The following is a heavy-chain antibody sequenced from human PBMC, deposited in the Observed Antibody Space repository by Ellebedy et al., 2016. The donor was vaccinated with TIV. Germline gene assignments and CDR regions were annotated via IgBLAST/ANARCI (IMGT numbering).Heavy chain of an antibody. Sequence: ASVKVSCKASGYTFTNYDINWVRQATGQGLEWMGWMNPNSGNTGYAQKFHGRVTMTRNTSINTADMELSSLRSEDTAVYYCARPMTTAMDYYYGMDVWGQGTTVTVSS. D-gene: IGHD4-17*01. CDR2: MNPNSGNT. CDR1: GYTFTNYD. J-gene: IGHJ6*02. CDR3: ARPMTTAMDYYYGMDV. V-gene: IGHV1-8*01.